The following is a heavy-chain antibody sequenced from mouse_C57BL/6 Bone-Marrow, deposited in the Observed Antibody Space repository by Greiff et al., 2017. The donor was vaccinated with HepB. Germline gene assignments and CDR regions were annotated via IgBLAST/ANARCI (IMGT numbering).Heavy chain of an antibody. J-gene: IGHJ3*01. CDR3: VRRGLYYDYDGSFAY. CDR2: IRSKSNNYAT. Sequence: EVKLVESGGGLVQPKGSLKLSCAASGFSFNTYAMNWVRHAPGKGLEWVARIRSKSNNYATYYADSVKDRFTISRDDSESMLYLQMNNLKTEDTAMYYCVRRGLYYDYDGSFAYWGQGTLVTVSA. D-gene: IGHD2-4*01. V-gene: IGHV10-1*01. CDR1: GFSFNTYA.